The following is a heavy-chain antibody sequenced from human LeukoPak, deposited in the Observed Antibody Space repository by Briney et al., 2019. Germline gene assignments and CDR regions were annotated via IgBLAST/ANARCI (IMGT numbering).Heavy chain of an antibody. CDR1: GGSISSYY. J-gene: IGHJ4*02. Sequence: PSETLSLTCTVSGGSISSYYWSWIRQPPGKGLEWIGYIYYSGSTNYNPSLKSRVTISVDTSKNQFSLKLSSVTAADTAVYYCARSVGATPTLFDYWGQGTLVTVSS. CDR3: ARSVGATPTLFDY. D-gene: IGHD1-26*01. CDR2: IYYSGST. V-gene: IGHV4-59*08.